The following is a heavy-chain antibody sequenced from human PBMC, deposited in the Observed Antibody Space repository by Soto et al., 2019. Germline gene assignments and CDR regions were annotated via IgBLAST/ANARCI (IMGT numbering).Heavy chain of an antibody. J-gene: IGHJ5*02. CDR1: GFTFSSYA. D-gene: IGHD6-13*01. CDR3: ASEPQRVSSYLNWFDP. CDR2: ISDDGSKK. V-gene: IGHV3-30-3*01. Sequence: GSLRLACAASGFTFSSYAMHWVRPGPGKGLEWVAVISDDGSKKYYADSVKGRFTISRDNSKNTLYLQMNSLRAEDTAVYYCASEPQRVSSYLNWFDPWGQGTLVTVSS.